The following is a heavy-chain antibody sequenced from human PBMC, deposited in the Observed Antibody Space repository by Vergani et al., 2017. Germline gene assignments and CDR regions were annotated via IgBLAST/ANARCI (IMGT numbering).Heavy chain of an antibody. CDR1: DSSIMTKPY. V-gene: IGHV4-38-2*01. J-gene: IGHJ4*02. Sequence: QVQLQESGPGLVKPSETLTLTCDVSDSSIMTKPYWGWFRQSPGKGLEWIGSMDYSGSTSYNPSLESRISISFETPKNQFSLRLTSVTAADTAVYYCASKRGACRAAYCHSYDFWGPGTLVGVSS. CDR3: ASKRGACRAAYCHSYDF. D-gene: IGHD2-15*01. CDR2: MDYSGST.